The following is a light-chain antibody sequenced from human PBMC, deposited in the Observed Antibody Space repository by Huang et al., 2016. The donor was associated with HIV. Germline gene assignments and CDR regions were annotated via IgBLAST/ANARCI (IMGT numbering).Light chain of an antibody. Sequence: EIVMTQSPATLSVSPGERATLSCRASQSVSSNLAWYQQKPGQAPRLLIYGASTRATGIPGRFSGSGSGTEFTLTISSLQSEDFAVYYCQQNNNWPPLFTFGPGTKVDIK. CDR1: QSVSSN. CDR3: QQNNNWPPLFT. J-gene: IGKJ3*01. CDR2: GAS. V-gene: IGKV3-15*01.